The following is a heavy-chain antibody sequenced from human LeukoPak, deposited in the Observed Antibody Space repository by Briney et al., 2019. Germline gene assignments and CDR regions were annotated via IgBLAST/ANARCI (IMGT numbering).Heavy chain of an antibody. CDR1: GFTFSSYG. CDR2: ISGSGGST. Sequence: GGSLRLSCAASGFTFSSYGMHWVRQAPGKGLEWVSAISGSGGSTYYADSVKGRFTISRDNSKNTLYLQMNSLRAEDTAVYYCAKDTGTYYYGSGPTDAFDIWGQGTMVTVSS. J-gene: IGHJ3*02. D-gene: IGHD3-10*01. CDR3: AKDTGTYYYGSGPTDAFDI. V-gene: IGHV3-23*01.